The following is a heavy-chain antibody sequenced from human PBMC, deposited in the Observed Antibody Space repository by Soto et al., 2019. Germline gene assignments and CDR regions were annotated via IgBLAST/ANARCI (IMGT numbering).Heavy chain of an antibody. CDR2: ISYDGSNK. V-gene: IGHV3-30*18. CDR1: GFTFSSYG. Sequence: GGSLRLSCAASGFTFSSYGMHWVRQAPGKGLEWVAVISYDGSNKYYADSVKGRFTISRDNSKNTLYLQMNSLRAEDTAVYYCAKLSNPGIATSWGGMDVWGQGTTVTVSS. J-gene: IGHJ6*02. CDR3: AKLSNPGIATSWGGMDV. D-gene: IGHD6-13*01.